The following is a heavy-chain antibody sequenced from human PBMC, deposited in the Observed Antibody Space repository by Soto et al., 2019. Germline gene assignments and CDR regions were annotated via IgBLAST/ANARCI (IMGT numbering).Heavy chain of an antibody. CDR1: GYTFTGHY. CDR2: IGPETGAT. J-gene: IGHJ4*02. V-gene: IGHV1-2*02. CDR3: GRGRSGQIVVFH. D-gene: IGHD1-26*01. Sequence: ASVKVSCKASGYTFTGHYIHWVRQAPEQGPEWMGEIGPETGATRYAQKFQGRVTMTRDMSITTVYMELNNLSPDDTAVYYCGRGRSGQIVVFHWGQGTPVTVSS.